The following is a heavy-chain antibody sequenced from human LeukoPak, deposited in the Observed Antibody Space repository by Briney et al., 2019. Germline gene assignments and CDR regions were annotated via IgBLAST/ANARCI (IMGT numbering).Heavy chain of an antibody. CDR3: AHLYGDYPFYFDS. D-gene: IGHD4-17*01. CDR2: ITNSGGST. Sequence: GGSLRLSCAASGFTFSSYDMSWVRQAPGKGLVWVSTITNSGGSTFYADSVKGRFTISRDNSKNTLYLQMNSLRAEDTAVYYCAHLYGDYPFYFDSWGQGTLVTVSS. CDR1: GFTFSSYD. V-gene: IGHV3-23*01. J-gene: IGHJ4*02.